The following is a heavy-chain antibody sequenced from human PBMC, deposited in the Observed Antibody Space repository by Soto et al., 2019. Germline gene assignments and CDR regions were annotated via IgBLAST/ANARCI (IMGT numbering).Heavy chain of an antibody. D-gene: IGHD3-3*01. CDR3: ATRPGSGYYDNWFDP. CDR1: GCSISSYY. J-gene: IGHJ5*02. V-gene: IGHV4-30-4*01. CDR2: IYHSGST. Sequence: PSETLSLTCTVSGCSISSYYWSWIRQPPGKGLEWIGYIYHSGSTYYNPSLKSRATLSIDTSKNQFSLKLSSVTAADTAVYYCATRPGSGYYDNWFDPWGQGTLVTVSS.